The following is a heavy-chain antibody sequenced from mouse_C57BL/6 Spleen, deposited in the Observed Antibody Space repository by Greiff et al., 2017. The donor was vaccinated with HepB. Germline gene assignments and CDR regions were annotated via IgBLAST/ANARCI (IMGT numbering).Heavy chain of an antibody. CDR3: ARDGGSYGYFDV. Sequence: EVKLMESGGGLVKPGGSLKLSCAASGFTFSSYAMSWVRQTPEKRLEWVATISDGGSYTYYPDNVKGRFTISRDNAKNNLYLQMSHLKSEDTAMYYCARDGGSYGYFDVWGTGTTVTVSS. D-gene: IGHD1-1*02. CDR1: GFTFSSYA. CDR2: ISDGGSYT. J-gene: IGHJ1*03. V-gene: IGHV5-4*01.